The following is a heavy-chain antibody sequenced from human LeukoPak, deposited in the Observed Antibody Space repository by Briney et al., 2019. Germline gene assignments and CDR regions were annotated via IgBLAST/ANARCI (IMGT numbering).Heavy chain of an antibody. CDR3: ARDLRAGGTWSYGVYFDL. V-gene: IGHV3-7*01. D-gene: IGHD4-17*01. CDR1: GFTFSSYW. Sequence: GGSLRLSCAASGFTFSSYWMSWVRQAPGKGLEWVANIKQDGSEKNYVDSVKGRFTISRDNAKNSVYLLLNSLTPEDTAVYYCARDLRAGGTWSYGVYFDLWGRGTLVTVSS. J-gene: IGHJ2*01. CDR2: IKQDGSEK.